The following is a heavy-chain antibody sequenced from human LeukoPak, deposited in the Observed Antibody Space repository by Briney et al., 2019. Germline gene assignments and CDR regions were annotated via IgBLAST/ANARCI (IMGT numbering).Heavy chain of an antibody. CDR1: GLIFSDAW. J-gene: IGHJ6*02. Sequence: GGSLRLSCVASGLIFSDAWMNWVRQAPGKGLEWVASINHNGNVNYYVDSVKGRFTISRDNAKNSLYLQMSNLRAEDTAVYFCARGGGLDVWGQGATVTVSS. CDR3: ARGGGLDV. D-gene: IGHD3-16*01. V-gene: IGHV3-7*03. CDR2: INHNGNVN.